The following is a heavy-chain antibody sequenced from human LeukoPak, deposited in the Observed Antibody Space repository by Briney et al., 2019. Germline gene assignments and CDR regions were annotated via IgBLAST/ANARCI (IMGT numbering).Heavy chain of an antibody. V-gene: IGHV4-39*01. CDR2: IYYSGST. D-gene: IGHD2-8*01. Sequence: SETLSLTCTVSGGTISSSSYYWGWIRQPPGKGLEWIGSIYYSGSTYYNPSLKSRVTISVDTSKNQFSLKLSSVTAADTAVYYCARTPIVLMVYAFDYWGQGTLVTVSS. CDR1: GGTISSSSYY. CDR3: ARTPIVLMVYAFDY. J-gene: IGHJ4*02.